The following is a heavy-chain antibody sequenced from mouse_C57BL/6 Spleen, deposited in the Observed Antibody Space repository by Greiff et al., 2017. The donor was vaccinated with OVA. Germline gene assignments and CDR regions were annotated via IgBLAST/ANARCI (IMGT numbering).Heavy chain of an antibody. CDR3: ARGDYDSAWFAY. Sequence: QVQLQQSGAELARPGASVKLSCKASGYTFTSYGISWVKQRTGQGLEWIGAIYPRSGNTYYNEKFKGKATLTAYKSSSTAYMELRSLTSEDSAVYFCARGDYDSAWFAYWGQGTLVTVSA. J-gene: IGHJ3*01. CDR2: IYPRSGNT. V-gene: IGHV1-81*01. D-gene: IGHD2-4*01. CDR1: GYTFTSYG.